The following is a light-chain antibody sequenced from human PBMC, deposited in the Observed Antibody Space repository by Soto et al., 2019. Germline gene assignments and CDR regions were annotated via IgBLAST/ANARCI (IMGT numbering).Light chain of an antibody. CDR1: QSISKY. Sequence: EIVLTQSPGTLSLSPGERATLSCRASQSISKYLAWYQQRPGQSPRLLIYGASSRATGVPDRFSGGGSATDFTLTVSRLEPEDFALYYCQQYSGSPRTFGQGTKLEI. V-gene: IGKV3-20*01. J-gene: IGKJ2*01. CDR3: QQYSGSPRT. CDR2: GAS.